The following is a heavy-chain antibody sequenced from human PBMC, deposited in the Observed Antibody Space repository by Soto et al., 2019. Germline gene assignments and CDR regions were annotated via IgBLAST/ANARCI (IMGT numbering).Heavy chain of an antibody. Sequence: QVQLVESGGGVVQPGRSLRLSCAASGFTFTNYGMHWVRQAPGKGLEWVAVISYDGSSKYFADSVKGRFTISRDNSKNTLYLQMNSLRAEDTAVYYCAKDRGRGYSYAIDYWGQGTLVTVSS. D-gene: IGHD5-18*01. J-gene: IGHJ4*02. V-gene: IGHV3-30*18. CDR2: ISYDGSSK. CDR3: AKDRGRGYSYAIDY. CDR1: GFTFTNYG.